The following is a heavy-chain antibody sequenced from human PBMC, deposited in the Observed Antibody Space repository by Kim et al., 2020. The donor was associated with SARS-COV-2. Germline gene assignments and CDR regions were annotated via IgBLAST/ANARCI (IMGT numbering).Heavy chain of an antibody. D-gene: IGHD6-13*01. V-gene: IGHV5-51*01. CDR2: IYPGDSDT. J-gene: IGHJ4*02. CDR1: GYSFTSYW. Sequence: GESLKISCKGSGYSFTSYWIGWVRQMPGKGLEWMGIIYPGDSDTRYSPSFQGQVTISADKSISTAYLQWSSLKASDTAMYYCARSITVIAAAGYFDYWGQGTLVTVSS. CDR3: ARSITVIAAAGYFDY.